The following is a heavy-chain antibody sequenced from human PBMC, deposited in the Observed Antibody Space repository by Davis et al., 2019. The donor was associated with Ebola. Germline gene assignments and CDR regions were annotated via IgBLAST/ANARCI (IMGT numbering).Heavy chain of an antibody. CDR1: GFTFSSYW. CDR2: INQDGSEK. V-gene: IGHV3-7*03. Sequence: GESLKISCAASGFTFSSYWMSWVRQAPGKGLEWVANINQDGSEKYYVDSVKGRFTISRDNAKNTLYLQMNSLRAEDTAVYYCAKDFYSMTTVTTVDYWGQGTLVTVSS. J-gene: IGHJ4*02. CDR3: AKDFYSMTTVTTVDY. D-gene: IGHD4-17*01.